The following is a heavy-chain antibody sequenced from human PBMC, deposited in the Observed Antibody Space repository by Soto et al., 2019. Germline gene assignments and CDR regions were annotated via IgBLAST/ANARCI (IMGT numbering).Heavy chain of an antibody. J-gene: IGHJ4*02. D-gene: IGHD2-2*01. Sequence: PSETLSLTCTVSGGSISSGDYYWSWIRQTPGKGLVWIGYIYYSGSTYYNPSLKSRVTISVDTSKNQFSLKLSSVTAEDTAVYYCAREGHCSSTYCYHFDNAGQGILLTVSS. V-gene: IGHV4-30-4*01. CDR1: GGSISSGDYY. CDR3: AREGHCSSTYCYHFDN. CDR2: IYYSGST.